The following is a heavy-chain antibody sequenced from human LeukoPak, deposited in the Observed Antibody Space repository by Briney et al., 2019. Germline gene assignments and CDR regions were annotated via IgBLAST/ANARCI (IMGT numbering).Heavy chain of an antibody. CDR2: IIPIFGTA. V-gene: IGHV1-69*13. Sequence: GASVKVSCKASGGTFSSYAISWVRQAPGQGPEWMGGIIPIFGTANYAQKFQGRVTITADESTSTAYMELSSLRSEDTAVYYCARDLHGYCTNGVCYTEYNWFDPWGQGTLVTVSS. CDR3: ARDLHGYCTNGVCYTEYNWFDP. CDR1: GGTFSSYA. J-gene: IGHJ5*02. D-gene: IGHD2-8*01.